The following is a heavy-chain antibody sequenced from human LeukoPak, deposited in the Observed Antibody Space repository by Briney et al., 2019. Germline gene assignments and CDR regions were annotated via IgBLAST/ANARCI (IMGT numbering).Heavy chain of an antibody. CDR2: IYTSESA. V-gene: IGHV4-4*07. D-gene: IGHD5-12*01. CDR3: ARDSRRGYSGYDYPY. Sequence: PSETLSLTCTVSGGSISSYYWSWIRQPAGKGLEWIGRIYTSESANYNPSLKSRVTMSVDTSKNQFSLKLSSVTAADTAVYYCARDSRRGYSGYDYPYWGQGTLVTVSS. J-gene: IGHJ4*02. CDR1: GGSISSYY.